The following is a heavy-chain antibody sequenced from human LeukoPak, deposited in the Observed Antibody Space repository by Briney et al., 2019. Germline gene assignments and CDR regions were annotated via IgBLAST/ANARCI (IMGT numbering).Heavy chain of an antibody. CDR1: GGSISSGGYY. CDR2: IYYSGST. Sequence: SETLSLTCSVSGGSISSGGYYWSWIRQHPGKGLEWIGYIYYSGSTDFNPSLKSRVTISVDTSKNQFSLKRSSVTAADTAVYYCARDRYGSYFDYWGQGTLVTVSS. CDR3: ARDRYGSYFDY. J-gene: IGHJ4*02. D-gene: IGHD1-26*01. V-gene: IGHV4-31*03.